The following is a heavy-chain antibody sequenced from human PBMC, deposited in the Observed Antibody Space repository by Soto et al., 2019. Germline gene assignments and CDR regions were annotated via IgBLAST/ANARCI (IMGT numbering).Heavy chain of an antibody. CDR2: IWYDGSKK. D-gene: IGHD2-15*01. CDR3: ARYTTYSSGEGLDY. J-gene: IGHJ4*02. V-gene: IGHV3-33*01. CDR1: GFTLSSHG. Sequence: SGFTLSSHGMHWIRQAPGKGLEWVAVIWYDGSKKYYADSVKGRFTISRDNSKNTLYLQMDGLRAEDTAVYYCARYTTYSSGEGLDYWGQGTLVTVSS.